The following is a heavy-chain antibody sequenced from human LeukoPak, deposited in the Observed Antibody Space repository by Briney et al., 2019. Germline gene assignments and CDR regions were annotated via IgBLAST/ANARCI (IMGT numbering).Heavy chain of an antibody. V-gene: IGHV3-23*01. CDR3: AKDPALAGTGGGFDA. Sequence: GGSLRLSCAASGFTFTTYAINWVRQAPGKGLEWVSGISGDGDKAYYADSVNGRFTISRDNSRNTVSLHMSSLRAEDMALYYCAKDPALAGTGGGFDAWGQGTRVAVSS. D-gene: IGHD6-19*01. J-gene: IGHJ3*01. CDR1: GFTFTTYA. CDR2: ISGDGDKA.